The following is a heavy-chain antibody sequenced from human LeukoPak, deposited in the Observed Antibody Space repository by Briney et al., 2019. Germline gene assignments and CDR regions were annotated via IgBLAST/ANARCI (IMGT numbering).Heavy chain of an antibody. Sequence: GGSLRLSCAASEFSVGSNYMTWVRQAPGKGREWVSLIYSGGSTYYADSVKGRFTISRDNSKNTLYLQMNSLRAEDTAVYYCAKGQDGAFDIWGQGTMVTVSS. CDR2: IYSGGST. V-gene: IGHV3-66*01. CDR1: EFSVGSNY. J-gene: IGHJ3*02. D-gene: IGHD5-24*01. CDR3: AKGQDGAFDI.